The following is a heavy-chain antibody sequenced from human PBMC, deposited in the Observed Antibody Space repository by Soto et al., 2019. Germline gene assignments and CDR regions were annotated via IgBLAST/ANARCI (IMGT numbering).Heavy chain of an antibody. CDR3: QGGDF. CDR2: INDSGST. V-gene: IGHV4-34*01. Sequence: QLQLHQWGAGLLKPSETLSLTCAVSGGSFRGYFWSWIRQSPDKGLEWIEEINDSGSTYHNPSFKSRLTISVDTSRSQISLRLTSVTAADSAVYYCQGGDFWGQGTRVTVSS. J-gene: IGHJ4*02. CDR1: GGSFRGYF. D-gene: IGHD3-16*01.